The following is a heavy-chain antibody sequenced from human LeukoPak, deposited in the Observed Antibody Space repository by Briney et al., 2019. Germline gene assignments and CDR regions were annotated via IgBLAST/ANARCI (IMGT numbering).Heavy chain of an antibody. D-gene: IGHD5-18*01. CDR1: GFTFSTYS. J-gene: IGHJ6*02. V-gene: IGHV3-48*01. CDR2: ISSRSSTI. CDR3: ARDLDTYYGMDV. Sequence: GGSLRLSCAASGFTFSTYSMNWVRQAPGKGLEWVSYISSRSSTIYYVDSVKGRFTISRDNAKNSLYLQMNSLRAEDTAVYYCARDLDTYYGMDVRGQGTTVTVSS.